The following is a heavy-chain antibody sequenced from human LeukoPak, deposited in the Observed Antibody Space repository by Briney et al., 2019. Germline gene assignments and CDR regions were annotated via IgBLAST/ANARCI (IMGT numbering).Heavy chain of an antibody. CDR3: ASVLTYYDFWSGPNWFDP. V-gene: IGHV4-59*01. CDR2: IYYSGST. D-gene: IGHD3-3*01. CDR1: GGSISSYY. J-gene: IGHJ5*02. Sequence: SETLSLTCTVSGGSISSYYWSWIRQPPGKGLEWIGYIYYSGSTNYNPSLKSRVTISVDTSKNQFSLKLSSVTAADTAVYYCASVLTYYDFWSGPNWFDPWGQGTLVTVSS.